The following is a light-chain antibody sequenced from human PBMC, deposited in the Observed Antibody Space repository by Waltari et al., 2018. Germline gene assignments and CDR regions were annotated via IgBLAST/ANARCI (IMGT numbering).Light chain of an antibody. Sequence: QTVMTQEPSLTVSPGGAVTLTCASSAGAVTSGNYPNWIQQKPGQVPRSLIHSTTNRHSWTPARFSGPLLGGKAALTLSGVQPEDEAEYYCLLYDGSDQVFGGGTKLTVL. CDR2: STT. V-gene: IGLV7-43*01. CDR1: AGAVTSGNY. J-gene: IGLJ3*02. CDR3: LLYDGSDQV.